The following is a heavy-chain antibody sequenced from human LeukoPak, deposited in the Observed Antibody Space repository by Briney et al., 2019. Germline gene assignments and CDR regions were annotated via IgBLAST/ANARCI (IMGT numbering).Heavy chain of an antibody. V-gene: IGHV1-69*05. J-gene: IGHJ5*02. D-gene: IGHD3-3*01. CDR1: GGTFSSYA. CDR3: ANGGDDYDFWSGLSSWFAP. CDR2: IIPIFGTA. Sequence: SVKVSCKASGGTFSSYAISWVRQAPGQGLEWMGGIIPIFGTANYAQKFQGSVTITTAESTSTAHMELSSLRSEDTAVYYCANGGDDYDFWSGLSSWFAPWGQGTLVTVSS.